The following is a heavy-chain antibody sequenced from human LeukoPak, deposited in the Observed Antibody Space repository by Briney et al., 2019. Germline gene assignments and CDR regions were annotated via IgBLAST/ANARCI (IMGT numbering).Heavy chain of an antibody. CDR1: GGSFSDYY. V-gene: IGHV4-34*01. Sequence: SETLSLTCAVYGGSFSDYYWTWIRQSPGKGLEGIGEINHSGATDYNPSLKSRVTISVDTSKNQFSLKVRSVTAADTAVYYCARRVRGVIISFYYYNGMDVWGQGATVTVSS. CDR2: INHSGAT. CDR3: ARRVRGVIISFYYYNGMDV. J-gene: IGHJ6*02. D-gene: IGHD3-10*01.